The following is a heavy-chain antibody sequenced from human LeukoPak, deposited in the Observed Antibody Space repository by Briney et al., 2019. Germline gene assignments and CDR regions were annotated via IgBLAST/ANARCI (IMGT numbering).Heavy chain of an antibody. J-gene: IGHJ4*02. V-gene: IGHV3-11*01. CDR1: GFTFSGYY. Sequence: GGSLRLSCAASGFTFSGYYMSWIRQAPGKGLEWVSYISSSGSTIYYADSVKGRFTISRDNAKNSPYLQMNSLRAEDTAVYYCAREEEQWLVERQAGPDYWGQGTLVTVSS. CDR3: AREEEQWLVERQAGPDY. CDR2: ISSSGSTI. D-gene: IGHD6-19*01.